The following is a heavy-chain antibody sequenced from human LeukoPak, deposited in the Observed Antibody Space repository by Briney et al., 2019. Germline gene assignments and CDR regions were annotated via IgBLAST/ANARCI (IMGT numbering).Heavy chain of an antibody. J-gene: IGHJ4*02. Sequence: ASVKVSCKASGYTFTGYYMHWVRQAPGQGLEWMGWINPNNGNRNYAQKLQDRVSMTTDTSTSTAYMELRSLRSDDTAVYYCARQGYGGHSQGAADYWGQGTLVTVSS. CDR1: GYTFTGYY. V-gene: IGHV1-18*04. D-gene: IGHD4-23*01. CDR3: ARQGYGGHSQGAADY. CDR2: INPNNGNR.